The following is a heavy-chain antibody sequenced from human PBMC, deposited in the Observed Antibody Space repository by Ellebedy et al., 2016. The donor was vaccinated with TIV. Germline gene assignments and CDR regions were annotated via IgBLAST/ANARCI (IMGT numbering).Heavy chain of an antibody. V-gene: IGHV4-59*08. CDR3: ARHWGIGYSYYFDF. D-gene: IGHD3-22*01. CDR2: VYYSGST. CDR1: GVSITNYY. Sequence: MPSETLSLTCSVSGVSITNYYWSWPRQPPGKGLEWIGYVYYSGSTNYNPSLKSRVTISVDTSKQQFFLNLSSVTAADTGVYYCARHWGIGYSYYFDFWGQGILVPVSS. J-gene: IGHJ4*02.